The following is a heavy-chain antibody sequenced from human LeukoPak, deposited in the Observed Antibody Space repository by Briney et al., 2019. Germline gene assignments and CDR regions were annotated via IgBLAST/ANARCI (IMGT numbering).Heavy chain of an antibody. CDR2: INHSGST. D-gene: IGHD2-8*01. V-gene: IGHV4-34*01. J-gene: IGHJ5*02. CDR1: GGSFSGYY. CDR3: ARLPYCTNGVCLNWFDP. Sequence: SETLSLTCAVYGGSFSGYYWSRIRQPPGKGLEWIGEINHSGSTNYNPSLKSRVTISVDSSKNQFSLKLTSVTAADTAVYYCARLPYCTNGVCLNWFDPWGQGTLVTVSS.